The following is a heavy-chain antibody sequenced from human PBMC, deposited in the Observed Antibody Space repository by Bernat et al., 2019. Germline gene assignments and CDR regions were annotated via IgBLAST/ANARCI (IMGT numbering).Heavy chain of an antibody. D-gene: IGHD3-10*01. Sequence: QVQLQESGPGLVKPSQTLSLTCTVSGGSISSGGYYWSWIRQHPGKGLEWIGYIYYSGSTYYNTSLKSRVTISVDTSKNQFSLKLSSVTAADTAVYYCARDGAGRGVEFDYWGQGTLVTVSS. CDR2: IYYSGST. CDR1: GGSISSGGYY. V-gene: IGHV4-31*03. CDR3: ARDGAGRGVEFDY. J-gene: IGHJ4*02.